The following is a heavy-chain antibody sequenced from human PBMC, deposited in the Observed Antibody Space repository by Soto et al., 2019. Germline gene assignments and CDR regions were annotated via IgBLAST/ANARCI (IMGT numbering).Heavy chain of an antibody. V-gene: IGHV3-30-3*01. Sequence: PGGSLRLSCAASGFTFSSYAMHWVRQAPGKGLEWVAVISYDGSNKYYADSVKGRFTISRDNSKNTLYLQMNSLRAEDTAVYYCARDPTGYYDFWSGYSGLNMDVWGQGTTVTVSS. J-gene: IGHJ6*02. CDR1: GFTFSSYA. CDR3: ARDPTGYYDFWSGYSGLNMDV. CDR2: ISYDGSNK. D-gene: IGHD3-3*01.